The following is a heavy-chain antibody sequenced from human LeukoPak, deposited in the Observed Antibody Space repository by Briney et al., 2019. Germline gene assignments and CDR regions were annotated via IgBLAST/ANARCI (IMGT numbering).Heavy chain of an antibody. Sequence: GGSLRLSCAASEFTFVRYAMNWVRQAPGKGLEWVSYISSSSFKIGYADSVKGRFTISRDNSKNSLYLQMVSLRVEDTAVYYCVRDPSYGSSWYYYMDVWGKGTTVTVSS. CDR2: ISSSSFKI. V-gene: IGHV3-48*04. CDR1: EFTFVRYA. J-gene: IGHJ6*03. D-gene: IGHD6-13*01. CDR3: VRDPSYGSSWYYYMDV.